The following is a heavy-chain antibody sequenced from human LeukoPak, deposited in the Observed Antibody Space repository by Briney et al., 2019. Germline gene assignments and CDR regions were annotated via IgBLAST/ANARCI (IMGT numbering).Heavy chain of an antibody. Sequence: GGSLRLSCAVSGFTFSTYDMHWVRQAPGKGLEWVAFIRYDGRNGYYAGSVRGRCTISKDNSRNTLHLLVNNLKPDDTAVYYCAKVRRTSIFGEVTYPIDYWGQGTLVTVSS. CDR1: GFTFSTYD. J-gene: IGHJ4*02. CDR3: AKVRRTSIFGEVTYPIDY. D-gene: IGHD3-3*02. V-gene: IGHV3-30*02. CDR2: IRYDGRNG.